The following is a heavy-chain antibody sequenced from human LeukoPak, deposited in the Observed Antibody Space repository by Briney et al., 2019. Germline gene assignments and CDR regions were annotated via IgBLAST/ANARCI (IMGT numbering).Heavy chain of an antibody. J-gene: IGHJ4*02. V-gene: IGHV6-1*01. CDR1: GDSVSSNSAA. Sequence: SQTLSLTCAISGDSVSSNSAAWNWIRQSPSRGLEWLGRTYYRSKWYNDYAVSVKSRITINPDTSKNQFSLQLNSVTPEDTAVYYCARDYDSSGYYPPSYYFDYWGQGTLVTVSS. CDR3: ARDYDSSGYYPPSYYFDY. CDR2: TYYRSKWYN. D-gene: IGHD3-22*01.